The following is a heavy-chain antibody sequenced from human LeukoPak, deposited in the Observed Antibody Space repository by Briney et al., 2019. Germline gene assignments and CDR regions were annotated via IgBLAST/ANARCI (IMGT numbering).Heavy chain of an antibody. J-gene: IGHJ5*02. CDR1: GGTFSSYA. CDR3: ARETAIVATITEGNWFDP. V-gene: IGHV1-69*13. Sequence: ASVKVSCKASGGTFSSYAISWVRQAPGQGLEWMGGIIPIFGTANYAQKFQGRVTITADESTSTAYMELSRLRSDDTAVYYCARETAIVATITEGNWFDPWGQGTLVTVSS. CDR2: IIPIFGTA. D-gene: IGHD5-12*01.